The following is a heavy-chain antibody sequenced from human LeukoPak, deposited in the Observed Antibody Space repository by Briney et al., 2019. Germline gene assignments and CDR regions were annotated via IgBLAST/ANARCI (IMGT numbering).Heavy chain of an antibody. CDR2: ISYDGSNK. J-gene: IGHJ6*02. D-gene: IGHD4-23*01. CDR1: GFTFSSYG. Sequence: PGRALRPSCAASGFTFSSYGIHWVRQAPGKGVEGVAVISYDGSNKYYADSVKGRFTISRDNSKNTLYLQMNSLRAEDTAVYYCAKALVPPYGGNRYDYYGMDVWGQGTTVTVSS. CDR3: AKALVPPYGGNRYDYYGMDV. V-gene: IGHV3-30*18.